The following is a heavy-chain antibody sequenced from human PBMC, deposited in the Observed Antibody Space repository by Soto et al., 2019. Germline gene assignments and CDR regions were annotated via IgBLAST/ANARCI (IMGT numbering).Heavy chain of an antibody. CDR1: GGSISSRNYC. CDR2: FYYNGRT. Sequence: SETLSLTCNVSGGSISSRNYCGGWIRQPPGKGLEWIGSFYYNGRTYYNPSLKSRVTISVDTSKNQFSLKLSSVTAADTAVYYCRVWDGDASFYYYYGMDVWGRGTTVTVSS. J-gene: IGHJ6*02. D-gene: IGHD4-17*01. CDR3: RVWDGDASFYYYYGMDV. V-gene: IGHV4-39*01.